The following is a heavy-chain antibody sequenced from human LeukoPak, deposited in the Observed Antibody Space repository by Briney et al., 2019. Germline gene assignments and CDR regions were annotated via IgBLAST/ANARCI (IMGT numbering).Heavy chain of an antibody. CDR1: GFTFSSYA. J-gene: IGHJ3*02. Sequence: VGSLRLSCAASGFTFSSYAMSRVRQAPGKGLEWVSAISGSGGSTYYADSVKGRFTISRDNSKNTLYLQMNSLRAEDTAVYYCAKGSAIVVVNDAFDIWGQGTMVTVSS. CDR3: AKGSAIVVVNDAFDI. CDR2: ISGSGGST. D-gene: IGHD3-22*01. V-gene: IGHV3-23*01.